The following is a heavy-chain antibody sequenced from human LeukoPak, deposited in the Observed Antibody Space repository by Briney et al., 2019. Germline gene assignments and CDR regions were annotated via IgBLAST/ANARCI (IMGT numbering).Heavy chain of an antibody. D-gene: IGHD2-2*01. Sequence: GGSLRLSCAASGFPFSSYSMNWVRQAPGKGLEWVSSISSSSSYIYYADSVKGRFTISRDNAKNSLYLQMNSLRAEDTAVYYCARESVVVPAANYYGMDVWGKGTTVTVSS. CDR1: GFPFSSYS. V-gene: IGHV3-21*01. J-gene: IGHJ6*04. CDR3: ARESVVVPAANYYGMDV. CDR2: ISSSSSYI.